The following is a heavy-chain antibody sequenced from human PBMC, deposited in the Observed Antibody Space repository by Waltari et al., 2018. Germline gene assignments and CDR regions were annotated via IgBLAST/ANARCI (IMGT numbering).Heavy chain of an antibody. V-gene: IGHV3-7*01. J-gene: IGHJ6*03. CDR1: GFTFSSYW. CDR3: ARDLLSPYYYYYMDV. CDR2: IKQDGRKK. Sequence: EVQLVESGGGLVQPGGSLRLSCAASGFTFSSYWMSWVRQAPGKGLEWVANIKQDGRKKYYVDSVKGRFTISRDNPKNSLYLQMNSLRAEDTAVYYCARDLLSPYYYYYMDVWGKGTTVTVSS.